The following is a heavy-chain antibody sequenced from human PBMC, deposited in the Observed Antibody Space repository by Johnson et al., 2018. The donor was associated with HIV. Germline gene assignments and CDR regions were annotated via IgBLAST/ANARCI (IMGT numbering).Heavy chain of an antibody. V-gene: IGHV3-48*01. CDR2: ISSSSDSI. Sequence: VQLVESGGGVVQPGGSLRLSCAASGFTFSNYYMSWVRQAPGRGLEWVSYISSSSDSISYADSVKGRFTISRDNSKSTLYVQMNSLRAEDTAVYYCTKDVEFSYFAFDIWGQGTTVTVSS. J-gene: IGHJ3*02. D-gene: IGHD5-18*01. CDR3: TKDVEFSYFAFDI. CDR1: GFTFSNYY.